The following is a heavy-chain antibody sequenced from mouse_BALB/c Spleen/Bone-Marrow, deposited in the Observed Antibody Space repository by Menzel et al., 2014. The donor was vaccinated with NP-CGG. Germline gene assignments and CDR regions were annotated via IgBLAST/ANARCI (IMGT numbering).Heavy chain of an antibody. CDR2: VLPGSGST. V-gene: IGHV1-9*01. CDR3: AREDGLWYFDV. Sequence: LQESGAELMKPGASVKISCKATGYTFSSYWIEWVKQRPGHGLEWIGEVLPGSGSTNYNEKFKGKATFTADTSSNTAYIQLSSLTSEDSAVYYCAREDGLWYFDVWGAGTTVTVSS. CDR1: GYTFSSYW. D-gene: IGHD1-1*01. J-gene: IGHJ1*01.